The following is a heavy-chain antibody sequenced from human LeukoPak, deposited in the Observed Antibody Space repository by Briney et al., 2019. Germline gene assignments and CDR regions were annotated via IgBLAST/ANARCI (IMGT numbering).Heavy chain of an antibody. CDR2: MNPNSGDT. D-gene: IGHD3-16*01. Sequence: GASVKVSCKTSGYTFTSYDISWVRQASGQGLEWMGWMNPNSGDTGLAQKFQGRLTMTRDTSINTAYMELSSLTSEDTAVYYCAGIPYVYDYMVARDWGQGTRVTVSS. J-gene: IGHJ4*02. CDR3: AGIPYVYDYMVARD. CDR1: GYTFTSYD. V-gene: IGHV1-8*01.